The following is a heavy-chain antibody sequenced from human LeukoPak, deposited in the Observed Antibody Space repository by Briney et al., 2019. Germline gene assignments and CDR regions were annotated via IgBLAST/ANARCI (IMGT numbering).Heavy chain of an antibody. D-gene: IGHD6-6*01. V-gene: IGHV4-4*02. J-gene: IGHJ3*02. CDR2: IYETGSA. Sequence: GSLRLSCAASGFTFSSYWMSWVRQAPGKGLEWIANIYETGSAYYSPSLKTRVTISLDAASNQVSLILKSVTAADTAVYYCARRTPSSIAARPWAFDIWGQGTMVTVSS. CDR3: ARRTPSSIAARPWAFDI. CDR1: GFTFSSYW.